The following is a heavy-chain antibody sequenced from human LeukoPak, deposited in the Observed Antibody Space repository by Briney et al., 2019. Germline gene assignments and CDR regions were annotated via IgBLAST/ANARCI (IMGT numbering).Heavy chain of an antibody. Sequence: SVKVSCKASGGTFSSYAISWVRQAPGQGLEWMGGIIPIFGTANYAQKFQGRVTITADESTSTAYMELSSLRSEDTAVYYCARGQPFGVVSMSRYYYYYMDVWGKGTTVTVSS. CDR2: IIPIFGTA. V-gene: IGHV1-69*01. CDR3: ARGQPFGVVSMSRYYYYYMDV. J-gene: IGHJ6*03. CDR1: GGTFSSYA. D-gene: IGHD3-3*01.